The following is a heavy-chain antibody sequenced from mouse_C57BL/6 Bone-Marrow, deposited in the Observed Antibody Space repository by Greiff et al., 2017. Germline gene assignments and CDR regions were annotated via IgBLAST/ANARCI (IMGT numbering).Heavy chain of an antibody. CDR1: GYTFTSYW. V-gene: IGHV1-64*01. Sequence: QVQLQQPGAELVKPGASVKLSCKASGYTFTSYWMHWVKQRPGQGLEWIGMIHPNSGSTNYNEKFKSKATLTVDKSSSTAYMQLSSLTSEDSAVYYCARRGWLPAEWFAYWGQGTLVTVSA. J-gene: IGHJ3*01. D-gene: IGHD2-3*01. CDR3: ARRGWLPAEWFAY. CDR2: IHPNSGST.